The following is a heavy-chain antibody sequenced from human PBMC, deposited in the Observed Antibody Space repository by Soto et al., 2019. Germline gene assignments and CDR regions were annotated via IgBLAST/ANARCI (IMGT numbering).Heavy chain of an antibody. Sequence: QVHLVQSGAEVKKPGASVKVSCKASGYTFTNYDINWVRQDPGQGLEWMGWISTYTGNTNYAQKLQGRVTMTTDTSPSTAYMELRSLRSDDTAVYYCARGYYYGSGRPTPGGMDVWGQGTTVTVSS. J-gene: IGHJ6*02. D-gene: IGHD3-10*01. CDR3: ARGYYYGSGRPTPGGMDV. V-gene: IGHV1-18*01. CDR1: GYTFTNYD. CDR2: ISTYTGNT.